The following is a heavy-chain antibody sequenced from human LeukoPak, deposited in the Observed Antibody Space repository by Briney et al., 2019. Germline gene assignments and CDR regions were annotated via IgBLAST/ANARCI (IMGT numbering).Heavy chain of an antibody. CDR1: GGSFSGYY. J-gene: IGHJ5*02. CDR2: VNHSGST. CDR3: ARRWGNPYYYDSSGYFNWFDP. V-gene: IGHV4-34*01. D-gene: IGHD3-22*01. Sequence: PSETLSLTCAVYGGSFSGYYWSWIRQPPGKGLEWIGQVNHSGSTNYSPSLKTRVTISVDTSKNQFSLKLSSVTAADTAVYYCARRWGNPYYYDSSGYFNWFDPWGQGTLVTVSS.